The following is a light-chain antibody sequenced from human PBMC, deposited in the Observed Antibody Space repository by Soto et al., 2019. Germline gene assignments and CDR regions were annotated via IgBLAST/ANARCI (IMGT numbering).Light chain of an antibody. J-gene: IGLJ1*01. CDR2: GVS. V-gene: IGLV2-8*01. CDR3: SSYAGNSRYV. CDR1: SSDVGRYNY. Sequence: LTQPPSASGSPGQSVTISCTGTSSDVGRYNYISWYQQRPGKAPKLIIYGVSKRPSGVPDRLSGFKYGNTASLTVSGLQAEDEADYYCSSYAGNSRYVFGTGTKVTVL.